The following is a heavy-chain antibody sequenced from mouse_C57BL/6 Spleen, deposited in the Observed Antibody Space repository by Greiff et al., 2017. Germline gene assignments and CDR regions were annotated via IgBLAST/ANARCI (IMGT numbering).Heavy chain of an antibody. Sequence: EVKLVESGGGLVKPGGSLKLSCAASGFTFSDYGMHWVRQAPEKGLEWVAYISSGSSTIYYADTVKGRFTISRDNAKNTLFLQMTSLRSEDTAMYYCARTAQATTYAYWGQGTLVTGSA. CDR1: GFTFSDYG. CDR3: ARTAQATTYAY. D-gene: IGHD3-2*02. V-gene: IGHV5-17*01. CDR2: ISSGSSTI. J-gene: IGHJ3*01.